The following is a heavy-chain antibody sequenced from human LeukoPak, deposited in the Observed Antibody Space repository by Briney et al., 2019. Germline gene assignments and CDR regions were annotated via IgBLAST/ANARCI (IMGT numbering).Heavy chain of an antibody. V-gene: IGHV3-53*01. J-gene: IGHJ6*02. CDR2: IYRGGST. CDR3: ARDGITMVRGVIKYYYGMDV. D-gene: IGHD3-10*01. Sequence: GGSLRLSCAASGFTVSSNYMSWVRQAPGKGLQWVSVIYRGGSTYYADSVKGRFTISRDNSKNTLYLQMNSLRAEDTAVYYCARDGITMVRGVIKYYYGMDVWGQGTTVTVSS. CDR1: GFTVSSNY.